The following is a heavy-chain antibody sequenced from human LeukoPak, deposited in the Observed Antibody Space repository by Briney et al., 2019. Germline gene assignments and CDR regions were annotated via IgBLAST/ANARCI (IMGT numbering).Heavy chain of an antibody. CDR3: ARADLTIFGVSAYYYYYYGMDV. J-gene: IGHJ6*02. Sequence: SETLSLNCAGYGGSLNGYNWSWIRQPPGKGLEWIGEINHSGSTNYQPSLKSRVSISVDTSKHQLSLKLSSVTAADTAVYYCARADLTIFGVSAYYYYYYGMDVWGQGTTVTVSS. D-gene: IGHD3-3*01. CDR2: INHSGST. CDR1: GGSLNGYN. V-gene: IGHV4-34*01.